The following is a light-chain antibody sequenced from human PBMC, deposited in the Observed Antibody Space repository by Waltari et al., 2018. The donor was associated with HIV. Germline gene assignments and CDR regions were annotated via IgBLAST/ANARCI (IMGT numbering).Light chain of an antibody. J-gene: IGKJ5*01. CDR1: QGISSY. CDR2: AAS. V-gene: IGKV1-9*01. Sequence: DIQLTQSPSFLSASVGDRVTITCRASQGISSYLAWYQQKPGEAPQLLIYAASTLQSGVPLRFSGSGSGTEFTLTITSLQPEDFATYYCQQLNTYPVTFGQGTRLEIK. CDR3: QQLNTYPVT.